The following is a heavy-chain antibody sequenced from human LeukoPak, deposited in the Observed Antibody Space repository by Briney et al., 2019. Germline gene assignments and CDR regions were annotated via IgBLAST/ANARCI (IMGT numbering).Heavy chain of an antibody. D-gene: IGHD2-8*02. CDR1: GFTVSTNY. J-gene: IGHJ4*02. V-gene: IGHV3-66*01. CDR2: IYSGGGT. CDR3: ARLYWGSGFDY. Sequence: GGSLRLSCAASGFTVSTNYMSWVRQAPGKGLECVSVIYSGGGTYYAAAVKGRFTISRDNSKNTLYLQMNSLRAEDTAMYYCARLYWGSGFDYWGQGTPVTVSS.